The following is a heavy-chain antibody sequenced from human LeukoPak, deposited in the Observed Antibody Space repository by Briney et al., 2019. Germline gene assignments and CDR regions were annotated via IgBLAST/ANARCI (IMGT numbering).Heavy chain of an antibody. D-gene: IGHD3-9*01. CDR1: GGSFSGYY. CDR3: ARGVLRYFDWFPTTYSDV. V-gene: IGHV4-34*01. Sequence: SETLSLTCAVYGGSFSGYYWSWIRQPPGKGLEWIGEINHSGSTNYNPSLKSRVTISVDTSKNQFSLKLSSVTAADTAVYYCARGVLRYFDWFPTTYSDVWGKGTTVTVSS. CDR2: INHSGST. J-gene: IGHJ6*04.